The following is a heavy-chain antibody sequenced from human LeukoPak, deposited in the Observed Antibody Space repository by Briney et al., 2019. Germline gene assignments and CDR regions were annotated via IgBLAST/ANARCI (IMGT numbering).Heavy chain of an antibody. CDR3: AMVRGYYYHGLDV. J-gene: IGHJ6*02. D-gene: IGHD3-10*01. Sequence: GGSLRLSCAASGFTFSTYWMHWVRQAPGQGLVWVSRINSDGSSTSYADSVKGRFTISGDNAMNTLYLQMNSLRAEDTAVYYCAMVRGYYYHGLDVWGQGTTVTVSS. V-gene: IGHV3-74*01. CDR1: GFTFSTYW. CDR2: INSDGSST.